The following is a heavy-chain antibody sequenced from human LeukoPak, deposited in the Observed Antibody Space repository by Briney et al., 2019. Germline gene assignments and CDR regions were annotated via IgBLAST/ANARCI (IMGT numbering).Heavy chain of an antibody. J-gene: IGHJ3*02. CDR3: ARSFYDVLAGYYTGAFDI. D-gene: IGHD3-9*01. CDR1: GLIVSSDY. Sequence: PGGSLRLSCAASGLIVSSDYMSWVRQTPGKGLEWVSIIYTGGNTYYADSVKGRFTISRDSSKNTLYLQMNSLRAEDTAVYYCARSFYDVLAGYYTGAFDIWGQGTMVTVSS. CDR2: IYTGGNT. V-gene: IGHV3-53*01.